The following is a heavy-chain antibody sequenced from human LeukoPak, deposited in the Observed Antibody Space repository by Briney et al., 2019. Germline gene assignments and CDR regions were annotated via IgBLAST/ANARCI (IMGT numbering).Heavy chain of an antibody. V-gene: IGHV3-30*04. CDR3: ARALIGYYFDY. CDR2: ISYDGSNK. Sequence: GGSLRLSCAASGFTFSSYAMHWVRQVPGKGLEWVAVISYDGSNKYYADSVKGRFTISRDNSKNTLYLQMNSLRAEDTAVYYCARALIGYYFDYWGQGTLVSVSS. J-gene: IGHJ4*02. D-gene: IGHD2-8*01. CDR1: GFTFSSYA.